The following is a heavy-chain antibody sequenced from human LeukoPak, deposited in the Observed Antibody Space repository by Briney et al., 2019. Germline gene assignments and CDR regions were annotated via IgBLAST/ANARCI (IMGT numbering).Heavy chain of an antibody. J-gene: IGHJ1*01. V-gene: IGHV3-7*01. CDR3: TSWGDTTAEYFQR. CDR2: INPDGRDT. CDR1: GFTFNRCW. Sequence: GGSLRLSCVVSGFTFNRCWMNWVRQAPGKGLEWVAHINPDGRDTYYVDSVKGRSTISRDNAQNSMYLQMNSLRVEDTAVYYCTSWGDTTAEYFQRWGQGTLDTVSS. D-gene: IGHD2-21*02.